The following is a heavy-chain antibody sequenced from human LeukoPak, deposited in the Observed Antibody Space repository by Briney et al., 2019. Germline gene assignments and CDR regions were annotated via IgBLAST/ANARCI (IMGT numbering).Heavy chain of an antibody. CDR3: ARAGRRDGYIDYFDY. CDR1: GGSISSYY. Sequence: SETLSLTCTVSGGSISSYYWSWIRQPPGKGLEWIGYIYYSGSTNYNPSLKSRVTISVDTSKNQFSLKLSSVAAADTAVYYRARAGRRDGYIDYFDYWGQGTLVTVSS. D-gene: IGHD5-24*01. CDR2: IYYSGST. V-gene: IGHV4-59*01. J-gene: IGHJ4*02.